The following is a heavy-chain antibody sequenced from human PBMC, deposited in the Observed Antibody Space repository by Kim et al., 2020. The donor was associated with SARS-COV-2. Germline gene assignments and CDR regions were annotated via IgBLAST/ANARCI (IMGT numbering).Heavy chain of an antibody. Sequence: GGSLRLSCAASGFTVSSNYMSWVRQAPGKGLEWVSVIYSGGSTYYADSVKGRFTISRDNSKNTLYLQMNSLRAEDTAVYYCASGYSSSSPDAFDIWGQGTMVTVSS. CDR3: ASGYSSSSPDAFDI. CDR1: GFTVSSNY. D-gene: IGHD6-6*01. CDR2: IYSGGST. V-gene: IGHV3-66*01. J-gene: IGHJ3*02.